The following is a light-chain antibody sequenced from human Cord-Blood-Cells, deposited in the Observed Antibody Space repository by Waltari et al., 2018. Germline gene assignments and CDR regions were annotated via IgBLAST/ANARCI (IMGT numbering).Light chain of an antibody. Sequence: SYELTQPPSVSVSPGQTASITCSGDKLGDKYACWYQQKPGQSPVLVNYQDSKRPSGIPEGFSGPNPWNTATLTISGTQAMDEADYYCPAWDSNTYVFGTGTKVTVL. J-gene: IGLJ1*01. CDR1: KLGDKY. CDR2: QDS. V-gene: IGLV3-1*01. CDR3: PAWDSNTYV.